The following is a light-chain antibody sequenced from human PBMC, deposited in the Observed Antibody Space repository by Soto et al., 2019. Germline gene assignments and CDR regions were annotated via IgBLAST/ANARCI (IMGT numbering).Light chain of an antibody. Sequence: EIVMTQSPATLSVSPGERATLSCRASQSVSGNLAWHQLRPGQAPRLLIYGASTRATGIPARFSGSGSGTEFTLTISSLQSEDFAVYYCQQYNNWPPLTFGGGTKVEIK. CDR2: GAS. J-gene: IGKJ4*01. V-gene: IGKV3-15*01. CDR3: QQYNNWPPLT. CDR1: QSVSGN.